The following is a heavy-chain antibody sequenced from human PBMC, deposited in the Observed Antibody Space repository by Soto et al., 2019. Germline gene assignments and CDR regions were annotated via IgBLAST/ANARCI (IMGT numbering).Heavy chain of an antibody. V-gene: IGHV4-39*01. CDR3: ARQLSNYYDSSGYGY. J-gene: IGHJ4*02. D-gene: IGHD3-22*01. CDR1: GGSISSSSYY. CDR2: IYYSGST. Sequence: SETLSLTCTVSGGSISSSSYYWGWIRQPPGKGLEWIGSIYYSGSTYYNPSLKSRVTISVDTSKNQFSLKLSSVTAADTAVYYCARQLSNYYDSSGYGYWGQGTLVTVSS.